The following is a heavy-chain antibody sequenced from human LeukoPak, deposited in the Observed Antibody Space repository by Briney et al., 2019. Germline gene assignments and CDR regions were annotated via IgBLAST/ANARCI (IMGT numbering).Heavy chain of an antibody. D-gene: IGHD3-10*01. V-gene: IGHV3-11*01. CDR3: ARGRMVRGVIFAPSDY. CDR1: GFTFSDYY. J-gene: IGHJ4*02. Sequence: GGSLRLSCAASGFTFSDYYMSWIRQAPGKGLEWVSYISSSGSTIYYADSVKGRFTISRDNARNSLYLQMNSLRAEDTAVYYCARGRMVRGVIFAPSDYWGQGTLVTVSS. CDR2: ISSSGSTI.